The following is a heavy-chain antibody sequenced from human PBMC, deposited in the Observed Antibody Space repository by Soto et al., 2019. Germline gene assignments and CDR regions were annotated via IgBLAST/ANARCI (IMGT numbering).Heavy chain of an antibody. Sequence: EVQLVESGGGLVQPGGSLRLSCAASGFTFSDHYMDWVRQAPGKGLEWVGRSKNKADSYTTEYAASVKGRLTISRDGSKSSLFLQMNSLKTEGTAVYYCTVWGSGNDFGAAWAEGILFTVSS. D-gene: IGHD3-10*01. CDR2: SKNKADSYTT. V-gene: IGHV3-72*01. CDR1: GFTFSDHY. CDR3: TVWGSGNDFGAA. J-gene: IGHJ4*02.